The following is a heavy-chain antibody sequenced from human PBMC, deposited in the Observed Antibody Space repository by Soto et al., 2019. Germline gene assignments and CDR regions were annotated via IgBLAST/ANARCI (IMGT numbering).Heavy chain of an antibody. CDR2: IWYDGSNK. D-gene: IGHD3-10*01. V-gene: IGHV3-33*01. J-gene: IGHJ6*02. CDR1: GFTFSSYG. CDR3: ASEEVYYGSGSYSTYYYGMDV. Sequence: QVQLVESGGGVVQPGRSLRLSCAASGFTFSSYGMHWVRQAPGKGLEWVAVIWYDGSNKYYADSVKGRFTISRDNSKNTLYLQMNSLRAEDTAVYYCASEEVYYGSGSYSTYYYGMDVWGQGTTVTVSS.